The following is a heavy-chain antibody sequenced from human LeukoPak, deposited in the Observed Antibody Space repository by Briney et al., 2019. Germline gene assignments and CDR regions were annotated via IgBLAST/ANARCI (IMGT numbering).Heavy chain of an antibody. D-gene: IGHD3-9*01. CDR2: INHSGST. CDR1: GGSFSGYY. J-gene: IGHJ6*03. V-gene: IGHV4-34*01. CDR3: ARGTRQHLTPYYDLLTRYYYYYMNV. Sequence: PSETLSLTCAVYGGSFSGYYWSWIRQPPGKGLEWIGEINHSGSTNYNPSLKSRVTISVDTSKNQFSLKLSSVTAADTAVYYCARGTRQHLTPYYDLLTRYYYYYMNVGGKGTTVTVSS.